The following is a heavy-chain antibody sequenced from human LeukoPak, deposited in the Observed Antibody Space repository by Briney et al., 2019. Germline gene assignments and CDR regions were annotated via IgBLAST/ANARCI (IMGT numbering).Heavy chain of an antibody. CDR2: ITYSGST. V-gene: IGHV4-30-4*01. J-gene: IGHJ4*02. D-gene: IGHD5-12*01. CDR3: ARGGVGGYDYFDS. Sequence: SETLSLTCTVSGGSISSDDYCWSWIRQPPGKGLEWIGHITYSGSTDYSPSLRSRVTMSVDTSKNQFSLKLNSVTAAETAMYFCARGGVGGYDYFDSWGQGTLVAVSS. CDR1: GGSISSDDYC.